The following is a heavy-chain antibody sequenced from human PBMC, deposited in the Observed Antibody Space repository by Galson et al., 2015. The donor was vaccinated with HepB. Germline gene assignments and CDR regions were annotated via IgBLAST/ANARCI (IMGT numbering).Heavy chain of an antibody. Sequence: SVKVSCKASGYTFTGYYMHWVRQAPGQGLEWMGWINPNSGGTNYAQKFQGRVTMTRDTSISTAYMELSRLRSDDTAVYYCACPGIVDTAMTDYWGQGTLVTVSS. CDR1: GYTFTGYY. V-gene: IGHV1-2*02. CDR2: INPNSGGT. D-gene: IGHD5-18*01. J-gene: IGHJ4*02. CDR3: ACPGIVDTAMTDY.